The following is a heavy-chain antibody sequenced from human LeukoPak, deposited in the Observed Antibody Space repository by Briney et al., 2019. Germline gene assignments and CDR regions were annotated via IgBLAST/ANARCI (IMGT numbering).Heavy chain of an antibody. V-gene: IGHV5-51*01. J-gene: IGHJ4*02. CDR3: ARRGYCGGDCYSDY. D-gene: IGHD2-21*01. CDR2: IYPGDSDT. Sequence: PGESLKISCKGFGYGFATYWIGWVRQMPGKGLEWMGIIYPGDSDTRYSPTFQGQVTISADKSISTAFLQWSSLKASDTAMYYCARRGYCGGDCYSDYWGQGTLVTVSS. CDR1: GYGFATYW.